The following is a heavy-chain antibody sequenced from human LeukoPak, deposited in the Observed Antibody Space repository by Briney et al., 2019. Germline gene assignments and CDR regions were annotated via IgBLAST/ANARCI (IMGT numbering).Heavy chain of an antibody. J-gene: IGHJ6*03. Sequence: GGSLRLSCAASGFTFSSYGMHWVRQAPGKGLEWVAFIRYDGSNKYYADSVKGRFTISRDNSKNTLYLQMNSLRAEDTAVYYCARTGGRRRIWFGELFRYMDVWGKGTTVTISS. D-gene: IGHD3-10*01. CDR2: IRYDGSNK. CDR1: GFTFSSYG. V-gene: IGHV3-30*02. CDR3: ARTGGRRRIWFGELFRYMDV.